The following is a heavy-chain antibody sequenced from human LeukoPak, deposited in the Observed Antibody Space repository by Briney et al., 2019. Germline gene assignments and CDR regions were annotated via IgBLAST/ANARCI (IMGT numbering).Heavy chain of an antibody. CDR1: GYTFTSYG. D-gene: IGHD2-15*01. CDR2: ISAYNGNT. Sequence: ASVKVSCKASGYTFTSYGISWVRQAPGQGLEWMGWISAYNGNTNYAQKLQGRVTMTTDTSTSTAYMELRSLRSDDTAVYYCARDRPSRGYCSGGTCPLFGYRGQGTLVTVSS. V-gene: IGHV1-18*04. J-gene: IGHJ4*02. CDR3: ARDRPSRGYCSGGTCPLFGY.